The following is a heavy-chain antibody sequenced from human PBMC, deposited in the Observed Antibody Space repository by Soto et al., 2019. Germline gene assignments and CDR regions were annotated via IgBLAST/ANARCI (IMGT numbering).Heavy chain of an antibody. J-gene: IGHJ6*02. D-gene: IGHD3-16*01. V-gene: IGHV1-3*01. CDR1: GYTFANYA. CDR2: INAGNGNT. CDR3: AIDLSVLGLTNGHFGVAV. Sequence: QVRLVQSGTEVKKPGASVMVSCKATGYTFANYAIHWVRQAPGQDFEWMGWINAGNGNTRNSQKFQGRGTFTRDTCATTAHMDVGSLRFEDTAVYYCAIDLSVLGLTNGHFGVAVWGQGITVIASS.